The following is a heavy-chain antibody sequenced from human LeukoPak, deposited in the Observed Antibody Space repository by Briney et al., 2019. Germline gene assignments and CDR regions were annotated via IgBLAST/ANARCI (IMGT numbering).Heavy chain of an antibody. CDR1: GFHLSSYW. CDR3: TRVGYIDEGIDY. D-gene: IGHD5-24*01. Sequence: GSLELSFAASGFHLSSYWMRWVRPAPGKGLEWVANIKQDGSKKSYVDSVKGRFTISRDNAKNSLYLQMNSLRAEDTAIYYCTRVGYIDEGIDYWGQGTLVTVSS. CDR2: IKQDGSKK. V-gene: IGHV3-7*04. J-gene: IGHJ4*02.